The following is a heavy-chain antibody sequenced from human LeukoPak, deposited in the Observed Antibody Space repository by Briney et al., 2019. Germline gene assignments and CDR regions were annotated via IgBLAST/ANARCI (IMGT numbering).Heavy chain of an antibody. D-gene: IGHD3-10*01. CDR2: ISWNSGSI. J-gene: IGHJ4*02. Sequence: PGGSLRLSCAASGFTFDDYAMHWVRQAPGKGLEGVSGISWNSGSIGYADSVKGRFTISRDNAKNSLYLQMNSLRAEDTALYYCAKSTWGYYGSGSYYDHWGQGTLVTVSS. CDR1: GFTFDDYA. CDR3: AKSTWGYYGSGSYYDH. V-gene: IGHV3-9*01.